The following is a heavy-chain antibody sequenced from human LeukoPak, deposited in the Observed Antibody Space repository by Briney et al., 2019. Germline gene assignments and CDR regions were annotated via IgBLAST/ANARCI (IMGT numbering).Heavy chain of an antibody. D-gene: IGHD2-2*01. J-gene: IGHJ4*02. CDR2: ISGSGGSS. CDR3: ARAPITSPFYFDY. V-gene: IGHV3-23*01. Sequence: PGGSLRLSCAASGFTFSSYAMTWVRQAPGRGLEWVSGISGSGGSSYYADSVEGRFTISRDNAKNSLSLQMDSLRAEDTALYYCARAPITSPFYFDYWGQGTLVTVSS. CDR1: GFTFSSYA.